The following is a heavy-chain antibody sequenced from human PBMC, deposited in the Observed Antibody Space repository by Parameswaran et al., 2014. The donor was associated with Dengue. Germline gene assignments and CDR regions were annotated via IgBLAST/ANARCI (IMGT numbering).Heavy chain of an antibody. V-gene: IGHV5-51*01. D-gene: IGHD1-26*01. CDR2: IYPGDSDT. J-gene: IGHJ4*02. Sequence: VRQMPGKGLEWMGIIYPGDSDTRYSPSFQGQVTISADKSISTAYLQWSSLKASDTAMYYCARYPPGDSESRGGFDYWGQGTLVTVSS. CDR3: ARYPPGDSESRGGFDY.